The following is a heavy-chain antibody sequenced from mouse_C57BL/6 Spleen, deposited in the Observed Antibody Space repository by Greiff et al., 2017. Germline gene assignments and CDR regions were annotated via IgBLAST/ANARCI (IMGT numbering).Heavy chain of an antibody. Sequence: VKLVESGGGLVQPGGSLKLSCAASGFTFSDYYMYWVRQTPEKRLEWVAYISNGGGSTYYPDTVKGRFTISRDNAKNTLYLQMSRLKSEDTAMYYCARQGNDYDWFAYWGQGTLVTVSA. CDR3: ARQGNDYDWFAY. CDR2: ISNGGGST. D-gene: IGHD2-4*01. J-gene: IGHJ3*01. V-gene: IGHV5-12*01. CDR1: GFTFSDYY.